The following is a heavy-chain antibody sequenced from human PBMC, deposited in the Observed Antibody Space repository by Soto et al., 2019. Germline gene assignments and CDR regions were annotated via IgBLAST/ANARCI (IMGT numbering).Heavy chain of an antibody. CDR1: GFTVSSNY. CDR2: IYSGGST. D-gene: IGHD5-12*01. J-gene: IGHJ4*02. Sequence: EVQLVESGGGLVQPGGSLRLSCAASGFTVSSNYMSWVRQAPGKGLEWVSVIYSGGSTYYADSVKGRFTISRHNSKNTLYLQMNSLRAEDTAVYYCAREGEYSGYGGFDYWGQGTLVTVSS. CDR3: AREGEYSGYGGFDY. V-gene: IGHV3-53*04.